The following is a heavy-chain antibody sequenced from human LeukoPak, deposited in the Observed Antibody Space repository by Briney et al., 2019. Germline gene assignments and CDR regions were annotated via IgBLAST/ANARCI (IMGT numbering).Heavy chain of an antibody. CDR1: GYSISSGYY. CDR3: ARDPDYGGNPLS. CDR2: IYHSGST. Sequence: SETLSLTCTVSGYSISSGYYWGWIRQPPGKGLEWIGSIYHSGSTYYNPSLKSRVTISVDTSKNQFSLKLSSVTAADTAVYYCARDPDYGGNPLSWGQGTLVTVSS. V-gene: IGHV4-38-2*02. D-gene: IGHD4-23*01. J-gene: IGHJ5*02.